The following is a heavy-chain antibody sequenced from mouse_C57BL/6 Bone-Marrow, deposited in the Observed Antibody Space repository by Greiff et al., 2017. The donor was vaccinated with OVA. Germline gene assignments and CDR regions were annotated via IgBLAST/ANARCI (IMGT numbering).Heavy chain of an antibody. Sequence: EVQLVESGGGLVQPKGSLKLSCAASGFSFNTYAMNWVRQAPGKGLEWVARIRSKSNNYATYYADSVKDRFTISRDDSESMLYLQMNNLKTEDTAMYYCGRHGRWLFPWYFDVWGTGTTVTVSS. CDR3: GRHGRWLFPWYFDV. D-gene: IGHD2-3*01. CDR2: IRSKSNNYAT. V-gene: IGHV10-1*01. J-gene: IGHJ1*03. CDR1: GFSFNTYA.